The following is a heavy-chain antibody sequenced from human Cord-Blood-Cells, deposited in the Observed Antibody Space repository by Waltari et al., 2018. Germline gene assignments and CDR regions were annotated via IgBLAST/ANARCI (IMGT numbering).Heavy chain of an antibody. Sequence: QVQLVESGGGVVQHGGSLRLTRAASGSTFLSKGTPWVRQAPGKGLEWVAFIRYDGSNKYYADSVKGRFTISRDNSKNTLYLQMNSLRAEDTAVYYCAGNSGYDTAFDYWGQGTLVTVSS. CDR1: GSTFLSKG. CDR3: AGNSGYDTAFDY. D-gene: IGHD5-12*01. J-gene: IGHJ4*02. CDR2: IRYDGSNK. V-gene: IGHV3-30*02.